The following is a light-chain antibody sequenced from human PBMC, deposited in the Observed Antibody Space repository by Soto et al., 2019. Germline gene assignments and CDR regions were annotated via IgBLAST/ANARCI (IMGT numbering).Light chain of an antibody. CDR1: QTVSKNY. J-gene: IGKJ5*01. Sequence: EIVLTQSPGTLSLSPGEGITLSCRAGQTVSKNYLAWYQQKPGQAPRLLIYAASTRATGIPDRFSGSGSGTDFTLTISRLEPEDFAVFYCQQYAVSPITFGQGTRLEL. V-gene: IGKV3-20*01. CDR2: AAS. CDR3: QQYAVSPIT.